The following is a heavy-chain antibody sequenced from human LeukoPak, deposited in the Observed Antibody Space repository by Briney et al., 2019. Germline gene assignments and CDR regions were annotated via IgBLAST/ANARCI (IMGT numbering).Heavy chain of an antibody. V-gene: IGHV4-39*01. Sequence: SETLSLTCTVSGDSISSSSYYWGWIRQPPGKGLEWIGSIYNSGSTYYNPSLKSRVTISVDTSKNQFSLKLSSVTAADTAVYYCARQTIGYCSGASCYSPVIDYWGQGTVVTVSS. CDR2: IYNSGST. J-gene: IGHJ4*02. D-gene: IGHD2-15*01. CDR3: ARQTIGYCSGASCYSPVIDY. CDR1: GDSISSSSYY.